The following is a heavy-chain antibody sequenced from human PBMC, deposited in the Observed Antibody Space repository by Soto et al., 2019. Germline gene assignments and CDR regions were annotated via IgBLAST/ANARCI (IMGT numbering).Heavy chain of an antibody. CDR1: GFTFSSYS. V-gene: IGHV3-48*01. Sequence: GGSLRLSCAASGFTFSSYSMNWVRQAPGKGLEWVSYISSSSSTIYYADSVKGRFTISRDNAKNSLYLQMNSLRAEDTAVYYCARGTYYYDSGGYSGFDYWGQGTQVTVSS. CDR3: ARGTYYYDSGGYSGFDY. J-gene: IGHJ4*02. D-gene: IGHD3-22*01. CDR2: ISSSSSTI.